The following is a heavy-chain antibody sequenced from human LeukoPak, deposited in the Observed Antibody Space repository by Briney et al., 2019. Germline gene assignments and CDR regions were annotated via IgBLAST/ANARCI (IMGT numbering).Heavy chain of an antibody. CDR2: IRYDGSNK. D-gene: IGHD3-10*01. CDR3: AKDDSGVANE. V-gene: IGHV3-30*02. Sequence: GGSLRLSCAASGFSLRSYAMNWVREAPGKGMEWVAFIRYDGSNKYYADSVKGRFTISRDNSKNTLYLQMNSLRAEDTAVYYCAKDDSGVANEWGQGTLVTVSS. CDR1: GFSLRSYA. J-gene: IGHJ4*02.